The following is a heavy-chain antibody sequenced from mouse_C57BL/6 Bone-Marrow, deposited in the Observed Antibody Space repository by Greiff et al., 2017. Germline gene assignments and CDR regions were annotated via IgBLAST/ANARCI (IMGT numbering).Heavy chain of an antibody. D-gene: IGHD2-4*01. CDR3: ARSFYDYEFAY. Sequence: QVQLQQSGAELVRPGTSVKVSCKASGYAFTNYLIEWVKQRPGQGLEWIGVINPGSGGTNYNEKFKGKATLTADKSSSTAYMQLSSLPSEDSAVYFCARSFYDYEFAYWGQGTLVTVSA. V-gene: IGHV1-54*01. J-gene: IGHJ3*01. CDR1: GYAFTNYL. CDR2: INPGSGGT.